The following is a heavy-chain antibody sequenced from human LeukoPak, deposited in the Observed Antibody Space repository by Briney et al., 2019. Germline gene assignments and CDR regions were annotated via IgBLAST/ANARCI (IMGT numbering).Heavy chain of an antibody. Sequence: SETLSLTCTVSGGSISSYYWSWIRQPPGRGLEWIGYIYYSGSTNYNPSLKSRVTISVDTSKNQFSLKLSSVTAADTAVYYCARVQAGYNYYWGQGTLVTVSS. J-gene: IGHJ4*02. CDR2: IYYSGST. CDR1: GGSISSYY. D-gene: IGHD5-24*01. V-gene: IGHV4-59*01. CDR3: ARVQAGYNYY.